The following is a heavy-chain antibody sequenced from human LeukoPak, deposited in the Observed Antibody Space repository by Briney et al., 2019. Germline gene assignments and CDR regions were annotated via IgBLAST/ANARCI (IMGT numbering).Heavy chain of an antibody. J-gene: IGHJ6*02. CDR3: ARSTTGVDYYYYYGMDV. D-gene: IGHD4-11*01. Sequence: PSETLSLTCTVSGVSISSYYWSWIRQPPGKGLEWIGYIYYSGSTNYNPSLKSRVTISVDTSKNQFSLKLSSVTAADTAVYYCARSTTGVDYYYYYGMDVWGQGTTVTVSS. CDR1: GVSISSYY. CDR2: IYYSGST. V-gene: IGHV4-59*01.